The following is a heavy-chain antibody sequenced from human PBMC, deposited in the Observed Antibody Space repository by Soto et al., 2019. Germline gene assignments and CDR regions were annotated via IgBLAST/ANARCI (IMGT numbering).Heavy chain of an antibody. J-gene: IGHJ4*02. Sequence: QVQLVQSGAEVKKPGSSVKVSCKASGDSFSTFDFTWVRQAPGQGLEWMGGIIPIFGTANYAQKFEGRVTITADESTSTAYMELSSLRSEDTAVYYCARQLREAAGSFDYWGQGTLVTVSS. V-gene: IGHV1-69*01. CDR1: GDSFSTFD. CDR3: ARQLREAAGSFDY. D-gene: IGHD6-13*01. CDR2: IIPIFGTA.